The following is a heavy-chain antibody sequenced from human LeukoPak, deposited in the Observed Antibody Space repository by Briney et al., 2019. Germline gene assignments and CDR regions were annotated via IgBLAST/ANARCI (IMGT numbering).Heavy chain of an antibody. CDR2: VFHSGRT. J-gene: IGHJ4*02. Sequence: SETLSLTCTVSGGSIGTYYWSWIRQPPGKGLEWIGYVFHSGRTNYNPSLKSRLTISVDTSKNQFSLRLSSATAADTAVYYCARTYDILTGYVTYFDSWGQGTLVTVSS. CDR3: ARTYDILTGYVTYFDS. D-gene: IGHD3-9*01. V-gene: IGHV4-59*01. CDR1: GGSIGTYY.